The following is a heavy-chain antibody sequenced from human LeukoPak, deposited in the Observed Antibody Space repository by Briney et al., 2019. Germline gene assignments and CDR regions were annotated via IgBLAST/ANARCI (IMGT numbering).Heavy chain of an antibody. CDR3: AREVEGPYSSSWYEGGDY. CDR1: GFTFSSYR. CDR2: ISSSSSYI. Sequence: AESLSLSRAASGFTFSSYRTNWVRQAPGKGLEWVSSISSSSSYIYYADSVKGRFTISRDNAKNSLYLQMNSLRAEDTAVYYCAREVEGPYSSSWYEGGDYWGQGTLVTVSS. D-gene: IGHD6-13*01. V-gene: IGHV3-21*01. J-gene: IGHJ4*02.